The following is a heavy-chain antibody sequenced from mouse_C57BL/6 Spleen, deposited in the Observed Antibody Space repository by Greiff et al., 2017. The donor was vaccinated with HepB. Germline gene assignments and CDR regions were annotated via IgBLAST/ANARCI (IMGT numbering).Heavy chain of an antibody. D-gene: IGHD1-2*01. CDR1: GFTFNTYA. V-gene: IGHV10-3*01. CDR2: IRSKSSNYAT. J-gene: IGHJ2*01. CDR3: VRGGITTASFDY. Sequence: EVQGVESGGGLVQPKGSLKLSCAASGFTFNTYAMHWVRQAPGKGLEWVARIRSKSSNYATYYADSVKDRFTISRDDSQSMLYLQMNNLKTEDTAMYYCVRGGITTASFDYWGQGTTLTVSS.